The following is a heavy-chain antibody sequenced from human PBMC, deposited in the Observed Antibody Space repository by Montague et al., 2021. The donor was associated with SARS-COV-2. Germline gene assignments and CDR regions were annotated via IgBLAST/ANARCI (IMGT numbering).Heavy chain of an antibody. CDR3: AKNGGAHGLDV. Sequence: SLSLSWAASGFTFSSIWMSWVRQAPGKGLEWVANIKPDESERNYVDSVKGRFSISRDNAKNSLYLQMDNLRAEDTAIYYCAKNGGAHGLDVWGQGTSVSVSS. J-gene: IGHJ6*02. CDR2: IKPDESER. CDR1: GFTFSSIW. D-gene: IGHD4-23*01. V-gene: IGHV3-7*01.